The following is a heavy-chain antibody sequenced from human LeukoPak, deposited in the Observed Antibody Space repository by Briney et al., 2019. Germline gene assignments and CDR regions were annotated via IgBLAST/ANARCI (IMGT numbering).Heavy chain of an antibody. J-gene: IGHJ4*02. CDR3: ARGLPIVGTLKIDY. V-gene: IGHV1-2*06. D-gene: IGHD1-26*01. Sequence: ASVKVSCKTSGYTFTGYYLHWVRQAPGQGLEWMGRINPNSGGTNFAQKFQGGVTMTTDTSISTAYMELSRLTSDDTAVYYCARGLPIVGTLKIDYWGQGTLVTVSS. CDR2: INPNSGGT. CDR1: GYTFTGYY.